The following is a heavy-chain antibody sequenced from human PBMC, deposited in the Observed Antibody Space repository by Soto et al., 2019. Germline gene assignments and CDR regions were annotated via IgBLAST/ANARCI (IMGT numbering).Heavy chain of an antibody. V-gene: IGHV3-23*01. CDR1: GFTFSSYA. CDR2: ISGSGGST. J-gene: IGHJ4*02. CDR3: AKDPSERERDYYFDY. Sequence: GGSLRISCAASGFTFSSYAMNWVRQAPGKGLEWVSAISGSGGSTYSADSVKGRFTISRDNSKNTLYLQMNGLRAEDTAVYYCAKDPSERERDYYFDYWGQGTLVTVSS. D-gene: IGHD1-1*01.